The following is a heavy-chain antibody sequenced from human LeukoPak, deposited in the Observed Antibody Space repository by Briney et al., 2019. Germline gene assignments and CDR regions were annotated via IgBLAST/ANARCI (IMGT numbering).Heavy chain of an antibody. D-gene: IGHD5-12*01. CDR1: GGSISSGGYY. V-gene: IGHV4-31*03. CDR2: IYYSGST. CDR3: ARLLYGGYSNDY. Sequence: PSQTLSLTCTVSGGSISSGGYYWSWIRQHPGKGLEWIGYIYYSGSTYYNPSLKSRVTISVDTSKNQFSLKLSSVTAADTAVYYCARLLYGGYSNDYWGQGTLVTVSS. J-gene: IGHJ4*02.